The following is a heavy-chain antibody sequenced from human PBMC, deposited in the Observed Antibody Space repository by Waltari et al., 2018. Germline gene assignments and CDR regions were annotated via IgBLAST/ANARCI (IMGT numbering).Heavy chain of an antibody. D-gene: IGHD3-10*01. CDR3: AKDAFGNTYLDH. CDR1: GFSLGTYG. V-gene: IGHV3-30*19. J-gene: IGHJ4*02. Sequence: QVPLVESGVGVVETGMPLGLPCAASGFSLGTYGMHWVRQAPGKGLEWVALIFFGGGDSFYADSVRGRFTISRDNSKNTLYLDINSLRLDDTAIYYCAKDAFGNTYLDHWGQGTLVTV. CDR2: IFFGGGDS.